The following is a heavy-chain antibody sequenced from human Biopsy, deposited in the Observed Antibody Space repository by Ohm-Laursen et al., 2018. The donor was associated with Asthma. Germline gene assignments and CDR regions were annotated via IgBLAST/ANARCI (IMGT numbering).Heavy chain of an antibody. V-gene: IGHV3-7*01. Sequence: SLRLSCAASGFTFGDYWMSWVRQVTGKGLEWVANIKHYGTEKNHVDSLKGRFTISRDNAKNSLYLQMNSLRAEDTAVYYCARTFHFWSPYHAEHFQLWGQGTLVTVPS. CDR2: IKHYGTEK. J-gene: IGHJ1*01. CDR3: ARTFHFWSPYHAEHFQL. D-gene: IGHD3-3*02. CDR1: GFTFGDYW.